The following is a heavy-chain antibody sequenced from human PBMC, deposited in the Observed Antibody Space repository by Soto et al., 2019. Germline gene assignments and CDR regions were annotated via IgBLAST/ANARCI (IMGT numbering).Heavy chain of an antibody. CDR2: ISSSSYI. D-gene: IGHD6-13*01. Sequence: GGSLRLSCAASGFTFSSYSMNWVRQAPGEGLEWVSSISSSSYIYYADSVKGRFTISRDNAKNSLYLQMNSLRAEDTAVYYCARTPNIAAAGTLVDYWGQGTLVTVSS. CDR3: ARTPNIAAAGTLVDY. V-gene: IGHV3-21*01. J-gene: IGHJ4*02. CDR1: GFTFSSYS.